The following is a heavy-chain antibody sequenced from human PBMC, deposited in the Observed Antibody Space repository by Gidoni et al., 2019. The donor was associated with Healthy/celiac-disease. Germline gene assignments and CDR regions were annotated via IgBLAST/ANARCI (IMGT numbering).Heavy chain of an antibody. J-gene: IGHJ6*03. D-gene: IGHD1-1*01. CDR3: ARGTMAYYYYYMDV. CDR2: INPSGGST. V-gene: IGHV1-46*04. Sequence: QVQLVQSGAEVKTPGASVKVSCKPCGYTFTSYYMHWVRQAPGQGLEWMGIINPSGGSTSYAQKLQGRVTMTRDTSTSTVYMELSSLRAEDTAVYYCARGTMAYYYYYMDVWGKGTTVTVSS. CDR1: GYTFTSYY.